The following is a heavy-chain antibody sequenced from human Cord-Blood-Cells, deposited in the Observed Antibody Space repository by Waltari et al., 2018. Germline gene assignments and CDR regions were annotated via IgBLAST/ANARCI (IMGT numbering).Heavy chain of an antibody. CDR2: INPNSGGT. CDR1: GYTFTGHY. CDR3: ARDRKKLGYWYFDL. D-gene: IGHD7-27*01. J-gene: IGHJ2*01. V-gene: IGHV1-2*02. Sequence: QVQLVPSGAEVKKPGASVKVSCKASGYTFTGHYMPWVRTAPGQGLEWMGWINPNSGGTNYAQKFQGRVTMTRDTSISTAYMELSRLRSDDTAVYYCARDRKKLGYWYFDLWGRGTLVTVSS.